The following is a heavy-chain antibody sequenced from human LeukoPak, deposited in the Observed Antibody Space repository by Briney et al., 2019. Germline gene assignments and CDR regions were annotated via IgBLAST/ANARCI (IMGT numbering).Heavy chain of an antibody. Sequence: ASVKVSCKASGYTFTTYGIAWVRRAPGQGLEWMGWISAYNGNTNSAQKLQGRVTMTTDTSTSTAYMELRNLRSDDTAVYYCARIAYCGGDCYTPYFDYWGQGTLVTVSS. CDR2: ISAYNGNT. CDR3: ARIAYCGGDCYTPYFDY. CDR1: GYTFTTYG. J-gene: IGHJ4*02. D-gene: IGHD2-21*01. V-gene: IGHV1-18*01.